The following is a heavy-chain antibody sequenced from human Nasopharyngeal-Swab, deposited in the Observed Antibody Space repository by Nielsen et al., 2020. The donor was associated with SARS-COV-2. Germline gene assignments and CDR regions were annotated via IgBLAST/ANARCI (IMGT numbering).Heavy chain of an antibody. CDR2: IDTDGTTT. J-gene: IGHJ6*02. CDR1: GFTFSTYW. V-gene: IGHV3-74*01. D-gene: IGHD6-19*01. CDR3: AREGQWLVQPLISGPTYYHYGMDV. Sequence: GESLKISCAASGFTFSTYWMHWVRQPPGKGLLWVSRIDTDGTTTYYADSVKGRFTISRDNSENTVYLQMNSLRAEDTAVYYCAREGQWLVQPLISGPTYYHYGMDVWGQGTTVTVSS.